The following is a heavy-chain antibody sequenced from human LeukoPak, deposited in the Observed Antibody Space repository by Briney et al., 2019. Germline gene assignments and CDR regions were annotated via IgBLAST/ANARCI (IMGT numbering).Heavy chain of an antibody. CDR1: GFTFSTYA. D-gene: IGHD2-2*01. J-gene: IGHJ3*02. CDR2: ISGSGGST. CDR3: AKCITTCHANGFEI. Sequence: GGSLRLSCAASGFTFSTYAMSWVRQAPGKGLEWVSAISGSGGSTYYADSVKGRFTFSRDSSKNTLYLQMNSLRAEDAAVYYCAKCITTCHANGFEIWGQGTMVTVSS. V-gene: IGHV3-23*01.